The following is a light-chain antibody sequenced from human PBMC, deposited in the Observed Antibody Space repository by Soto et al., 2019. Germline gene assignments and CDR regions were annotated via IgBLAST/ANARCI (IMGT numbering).Light chain of an antibody. CDR3: CSYAGTYTYV. J-gene: IGLJ1*01. CDR1: SSDVGGYNS. Sequence: QSVLTQPRSVSGSPGQSVTISCTGTSSDVGGYNSVSWYQQHPGKAPKLMIYAVTKRPSGVPARFSGSKSGNTASLTISGLQAEDEADYYCCSYAGTYTYVFGTGTKVTAL. CDR2: AVT. V-gene: IGLV2-11*01.